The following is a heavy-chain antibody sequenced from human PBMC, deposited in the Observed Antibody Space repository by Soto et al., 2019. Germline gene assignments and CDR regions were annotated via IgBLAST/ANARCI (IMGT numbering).Heavy chain of an antibody. D-gene: IGHD2-21*01. Sequence: SETLSLTCAVSGVSIHNSHSFWGWIRQPPGKGLEFIANVYYSGGAHYNPSFKSRVTISVDTATNQVSLRMSSVTAADTAAYFCGRVVEGDTSHTEFDSWGQGTLVTVCS. CDR1: GVSIHNSHSF. CDR2: VYYSGGA. CDR3: GRVVEGDTSHTEFDS. J-gene: IGHJ5*01. V-gene: IGHV4-39*01.